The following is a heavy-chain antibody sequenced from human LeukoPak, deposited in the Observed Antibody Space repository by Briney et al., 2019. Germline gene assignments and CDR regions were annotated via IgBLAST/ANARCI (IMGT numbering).Heavy chain of an antibody. CDR2: INPNSGGT. V-gene: IGHV1-2*02. CDR1: GYTFTGYY. Sequence: ASVKVSCKASGYTFTGYYMHWVRQAPGQGLAWMGWINPNSGGTNYAQKFQGRVTMTRDTSISTAYMELSRLRSDDTAVYYCARVRVLRYFDWLPYFDYWGQGTLVTVSS. CDR3: ARVRVLRYFDWLPYFDY. J-gene: IGHJ4*02. D-gene: IGHD3-9*01.